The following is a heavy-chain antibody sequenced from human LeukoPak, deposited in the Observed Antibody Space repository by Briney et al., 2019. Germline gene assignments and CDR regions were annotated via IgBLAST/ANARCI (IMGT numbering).Heavy chain of an antibody. CDR1: GFTFDDYG. Sequence: PGGSLRLSCAASGFTFDDYGMSWVRQAPGQGLEWVSGINWNGGSTGYADSVKGRFTISRDNAKNSLYLQMNSLRAEDTALYYCARGGGYYDSSGYHDAFDIWGQGTMVTVSS. CDR3: ARGGGYYDSSGYHDAFDI. CDR2: INWNGGST. D-gene: IGHD3-22*01. V-gene: IGHV3-20*04. J-gene: IGHJ3*02.